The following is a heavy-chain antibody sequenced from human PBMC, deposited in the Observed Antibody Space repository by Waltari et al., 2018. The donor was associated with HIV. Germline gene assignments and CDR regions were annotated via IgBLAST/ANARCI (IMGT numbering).Heavy chain of an antibody. CDR2: IIPLFGEA. Sequence: QVQLVQSGAEVKKPGSSVKVSCKASGGTVSSCDIGWVRQAPGQGLEWMGAIIPLFGEANYAQKFQGRLTITADESTSTAYMELSSLRSEDTAVYYCARVPDRSGYQRYAMDVWGQGTTVTVS. V-gene: IGHV1-69*01. D-gene: IGHD3-22*01. CDR3: ARVPDRSGYQRYAMDV. J-gene: IGHJ6*02. CDR1: GGTVSSCD.